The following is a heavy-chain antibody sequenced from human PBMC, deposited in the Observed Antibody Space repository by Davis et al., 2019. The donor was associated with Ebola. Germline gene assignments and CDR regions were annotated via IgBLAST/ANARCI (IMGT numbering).Heavy chain of an antibody. J-gene: IGHJ3*02. V-gene: IGHV1-2*02. CDR3: ARAGGYCSSTSCYLEPPGAFDI. CDR1: GYTFTGYY. Sequence: ASVKVSCKASGYTFTGYYMHWVRQAPGQGLEWMGWINPNSGGTNYAQKFQGRVTMTRDTSISTAYMELSRLRSDDTAVYYCARAGGYCSSTSCYLEPPGAFDIWGQGTMVTVSS. CDR2: INPNSGGT. D-gene: IGHD2-2*01.